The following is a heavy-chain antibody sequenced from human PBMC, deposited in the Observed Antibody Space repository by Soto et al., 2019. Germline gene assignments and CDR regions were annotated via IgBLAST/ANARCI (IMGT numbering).Heavy chain of an antibody. CDR1: GYTFTDFG. CDR3: AREGYNSGRNWFGP. CDR2: ISAYNGNA. V-gene: IGHV1-18*04. Sequence: ASVKVSCKASGYTFTDFGVSWVRQAPGQGLEWLGWISAYNGNASYAQKIQDRATMTTDASTTTAYMELRSLRIDDTAVHYCAREGYNSGRNWFGPWGQGTLVTVSS. J-gene: IGHJ5*02. D-gene: IGHD1-20*01.